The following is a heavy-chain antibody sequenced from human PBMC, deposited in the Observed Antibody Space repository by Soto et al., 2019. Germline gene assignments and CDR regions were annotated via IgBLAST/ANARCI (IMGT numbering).Heavy chain of an antibody. CDR1: GGTFSSYT. CDR2: IIPILGIA. J-gene: IGHJ6*03. V-gene: IGHV1-69*04. CDR3: ARENCSGGSCYSSRSYYYMDV. D-gene: IGHD2-15*01. Sequence: SVKVSCKASGGTFSSYTISWVRQAPGQGLEWMGRIIPILGIANYAQKFQGRVTITADKSTSTAYMELSSLRSEDTAVYYCARENCSGGSCYSSRSYYYMDVWGKGTTVTVSS.